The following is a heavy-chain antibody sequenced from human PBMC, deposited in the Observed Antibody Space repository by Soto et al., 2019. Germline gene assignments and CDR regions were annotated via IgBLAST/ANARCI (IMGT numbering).Heavy chain of an antibody. D-gene: IGHD2-15*01. CDR3: ARQGYCSCGSCRDAFDI. V-gene: IGHV3-33*08. Sequence: GGSMRLSCAASGFTFSSYSMNWVRQAPGKGLEWVAVIWYDGSNKYYADSVKGRFTISRDNSKNTLYLQMNSLRAEDTAVYYCARQGYCSCGSCRDAFDIWGQGTMVTVSS. J-gene: IGHJ3*02. CDR2: IWYDGSNK. CDR1: GFTFSSYS.